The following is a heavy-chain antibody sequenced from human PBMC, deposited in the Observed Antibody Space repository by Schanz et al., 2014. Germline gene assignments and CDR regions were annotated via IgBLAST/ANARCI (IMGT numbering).Heavy chain of an antibody. Sequence: QVQLQQWGAGLLKPSETLSLTCAVSGGSFSGYYWSWIRQPPGKGLEWIAEINHGGSTNYNPSRKSRVTISLDTSNNQISRKWRSVTAADTAVYYCARGNNFDYGDAFFNYYYYYMDVWGKGTTVTGSS. D-gene: IGHD4-17*01. J-gene: IGHJ6*03. CDR3: ARGNNFDYGDAFFNYYYYYMDV. CDR2: INHGGST. CDR1: GGSFSGYY. V-gene: IGHV4-34*01.